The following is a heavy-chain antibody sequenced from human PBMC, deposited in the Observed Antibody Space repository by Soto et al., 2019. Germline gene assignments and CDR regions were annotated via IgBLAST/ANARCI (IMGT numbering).Heavy chain of an antibody. Sequence: QVYLVESGGGVVQPGRSLRLSCAASGFTFNNYNMHWVRQAPVKGLEWVARISYDGSNKNYPDSVKCRFIISRHNSQNTLYRQMNRLRLEDTAVYYWARDTSYILGFDYWGQGYLVTVSS. CDR3: ARDTSYILGFDY. V-gene: IGHV3-30*03. CDR1: GFTFNNYN. D-gene: IGHD5-12*01. CDR2: ISYDGSNK. J-gene: IGHJ4*02.